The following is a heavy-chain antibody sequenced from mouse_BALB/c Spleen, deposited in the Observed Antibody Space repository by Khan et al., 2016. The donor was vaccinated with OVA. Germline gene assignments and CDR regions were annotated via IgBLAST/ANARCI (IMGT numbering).Heavy chain of an antibody. Sequence: QIQLVQSGPELKKPGETVKISCKASGYTFTNYGINWVKQAPGTGLKWMGWINTNTGEPTYAEEFKGRFAFSLETSASTAYLQLNNLKNAATATYFSARGNYYGSNSWFAYWGQGTLVTVSA. J-gene: IGHJ3*01. CDR1: GYTFTNYG. CDR2: INTNTGEP. V-gene: IGHV9-3*02. CDR3: ARGNYYGSNSWFAY. D-gene: IGHD1-1*01.